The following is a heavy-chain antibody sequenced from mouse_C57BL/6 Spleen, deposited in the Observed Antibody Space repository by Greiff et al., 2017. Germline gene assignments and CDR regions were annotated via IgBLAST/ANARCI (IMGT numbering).Heavy chain of an antibody. CDR3: ARRETYLPYFDY. CDR1: GYTFTDYN. Sequence: VQLQQSGPELVKPGASVKIPCKASGYTFTDYNMGWVKQSHGKSLEWIGDINPNNGGTIYNQKFKGKATLTVDKSSSTAYMELRSLTSEDTAVYYCARRETYLPYFDYWGQGTTLTVSS. V-gene: IGHV1-18*01. J-gene: IGHJ2*01. CDR2: INPNNGGT. D-gene: IGHD5-1*01.